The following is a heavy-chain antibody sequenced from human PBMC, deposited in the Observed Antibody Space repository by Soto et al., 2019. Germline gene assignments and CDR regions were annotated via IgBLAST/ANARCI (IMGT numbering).Heavy chain of an antibody. CDR2: ISAYNGNT. D-gene: IGHD6-6*01. CDR3: ARDPRDSYSSSSMDY. Sequence: GASVKVSCKASGYTFTSYGISWVRQAPGQGLEWMGWISAYNGNTNHAQKLQGRVTMTTDTSTSTAYMELRSLRSDDTAVYYCARDPRDSYSSSSMDYWGQGTLVTVSS. CDR1: GYTFTSYG. J-gene: IGHJ4*02. V-gene: IGHV1-18*01.